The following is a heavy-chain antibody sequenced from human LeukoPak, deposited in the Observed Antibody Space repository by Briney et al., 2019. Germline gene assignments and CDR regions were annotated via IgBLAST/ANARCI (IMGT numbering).Heavy chain of an antibody. J-gene: IGHJ4*02. CDR1: GGSISSYY. Sequence: SETLSLTCTVSGGSISSYYWSWIRQPPGKGLEWIGSIYHSGSTYYNPSLKSRVTISVDTSKNQFSLKLSSVTAADTAVYYCARDRPGGGSGSYYNDNYFDYWGQGTLVTVSS. D-gene: IGHD3-10*01. CDR2: IYHSGST. V-gene: IGHV4-38-2*02. CDR3: ARDRPGGGSGSYYNDNYFDY.